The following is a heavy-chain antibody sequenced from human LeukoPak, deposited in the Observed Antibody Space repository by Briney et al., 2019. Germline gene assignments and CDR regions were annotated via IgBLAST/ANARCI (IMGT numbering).Heavy chain of an antibody. V-gene: IGHV3-53*01. CDR2: IYSGGST. CDR1: GFTVSSNY. J-gene: IGHJ3*02. CDR3: ARGLAAAGDAFDI. Sequence: GGSLRLSCAASGFTVSSNYMSWVRQAPGKGLEWVSVIYSGGSTYYADSVKGRFTISRDNSKSTLYLQMNSLRAEDTAVYYCARGLAAAGDAFDIWGQGTMVTVSS. D-gene: IGHD6-13*01.